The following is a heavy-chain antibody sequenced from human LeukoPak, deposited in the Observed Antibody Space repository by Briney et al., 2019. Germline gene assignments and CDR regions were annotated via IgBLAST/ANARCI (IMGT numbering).Heavy chain of an antibody. CDR3: ARDRDFLWFGEPLH. J-gene: IGHJ4*02. V-gene: IGHV3-21*01. D-gene: IGHD3-10*01. Sequence: GGSLRLSCAASGFTFSSYSMNWVRQAPGKGLEWFSSISRSSSYIYYADSVKGRFTISRDNAKNSLYLKMDSLRAEDTAVYYCARDRDFLWFGEPLHWGQGTLVTVSS. CDR2: ISRSSSYI. CDR1: GFTFSSYS.